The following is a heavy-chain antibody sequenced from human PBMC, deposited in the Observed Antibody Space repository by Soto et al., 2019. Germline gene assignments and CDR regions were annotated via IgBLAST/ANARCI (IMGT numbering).Heavy chain of an antibody. CDR2: VVPILGMA. J-gene: IGHJ4*02. CDR1: EGTFNSYT. D-gene: IGHD3-10*01. CDR3: ATNYGSGSTHFAY. V-gene: IGHV1-69*02. Sequence: QVQLVQSGAEVKKPGSSVKVSCTASEGTFNSYTISWVRQAPGQGLEWMGRVVPILGMADFARKFQGRVMMTAVTSTSPAYLVLSSLRSADTAVYYCATNYGSGSTHFAYWGQGTLVTVSS.